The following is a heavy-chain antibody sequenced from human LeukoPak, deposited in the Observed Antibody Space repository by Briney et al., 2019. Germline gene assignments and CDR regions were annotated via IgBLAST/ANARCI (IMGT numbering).Heavy chain of an antibody. CDR1: GGSFSGYY. CDR2: INHSGST. V-gene: IGHV4-34*01. J-gene: IGHJ3*02. D-gene: IGHD3-22*01. Sequence: SETLSLTCAVYGGSFSGYYWSWIRQPPGKGLEWIGEINHSGSTNYNPSLKSRVTMSVNTSKNQFSLKLSSVTAADTAVYYCARGSYYDRNDYFAFGFNIWGHGTMVTVSS. CDR3: ARGSYYDRNDYFAFGFNI.